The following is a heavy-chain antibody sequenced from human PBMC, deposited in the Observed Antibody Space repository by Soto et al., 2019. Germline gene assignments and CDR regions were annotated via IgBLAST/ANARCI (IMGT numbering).Heavy chain of an antibody. Sequence: SETLSLTXTVSGGSISVYNCSWIRQPPGQALEWIGYIYDSGSPYYNPSLRSRVIMSADTSTNQISLKLTSATAGDTAVYYCARGVGSSPPRYWGRGTLVTVSS. CDR2: IYDSGSP. J-gene: IGHJ4*02. V-gene: IGHV4-59*01. D-gene: IGHD1-26*01. CDR3: ARGVGSSPPRY. CDR1: GGSISVYN.